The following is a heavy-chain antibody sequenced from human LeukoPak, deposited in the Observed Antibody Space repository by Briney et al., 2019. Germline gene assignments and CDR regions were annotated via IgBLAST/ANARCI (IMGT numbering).Heavy chain of an antibody. Sequence: ASVKVSCKASGYTFTSYYMHWVRQAPGQGLEWMGGFDPEDGETIYAQKFQGRVTMTEDTSTDTAYMELSSLRSEDTAVYYCATEKWELLHYFDYWGQGTLGTVSS. CDR1: GYTFTSYY. CDR2: FDPEDGET. CDR3: ATEKWELLHYFDY. V-gene: IGHV1-24*01. D-gene: IGHD1-26*01. J-gene: IGHJ4*02.